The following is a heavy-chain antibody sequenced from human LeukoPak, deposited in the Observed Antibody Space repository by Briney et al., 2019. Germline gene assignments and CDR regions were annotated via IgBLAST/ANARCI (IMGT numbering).Heavy chain of an antibody. CDR3: AKGEHRYCSGGSCYW. D-gene: IGHD2-15*01. CDR2: ISGSGGST. V-gene: IGHV3-23*01. J-gene: IGHJ4*02. Sequence: GGTLRLSCAASGFTFSSYGMSWVRQAPGKGLEWVSAISGSGGSTYYADSVKGRFTISRDNSRNTLYLQMNSLRAEDTAVYYCAKGEHRYCSGGSCYWWGQGTLVTVSS. CDR1: GFTFSSYG.